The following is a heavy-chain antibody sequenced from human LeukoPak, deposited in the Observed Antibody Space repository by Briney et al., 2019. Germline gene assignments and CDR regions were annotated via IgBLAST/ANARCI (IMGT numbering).Heavy chain of an antibody. V-gene: IGHV4-39*07. CDR2: IYYSGYT. CDR3: ARDEYPYGGRTHPYFFDY. CDR1: GGSIGSNNYY. D-gene: IGHD3-10*01. Sequence: SETLSLTCTVSGGSIGSNNYYWGWLRQPPGKGLEWIGSIYYSGYTYYNPSLKSRIAISVDTSKNQFSLKLSSVTAADAAIYYCARDEYPYGGRTHPYFFDYWGQGSLVTVSS. J-gene: IGHJ4*02.